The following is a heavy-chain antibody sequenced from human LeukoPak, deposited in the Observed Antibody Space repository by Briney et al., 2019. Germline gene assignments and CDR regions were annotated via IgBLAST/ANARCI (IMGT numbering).Heavy chain of an antibody. D-gene: IGHD3-10*01. CDR1: GFTFSNYE. CDR3: ARPLAITMVRGVIITDYYYYGMDV. CDR2: ISSSGSTV. J-gene: IGHJ6*02. Sequence: GGSLRLSCAASGFTFSNYEMNWVRQAPGKGLEWVSYISSSGSTVYSADSVKGRFTISRDNAKNSLYLQMNSLSAEDTAVYYCARPLAITMVRGVIITDYYYYGMDVWGQGTTVTVSS. V-gene: IGHV3-48*03.